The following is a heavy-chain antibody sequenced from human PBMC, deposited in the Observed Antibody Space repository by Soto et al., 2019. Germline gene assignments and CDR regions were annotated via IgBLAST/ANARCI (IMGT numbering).Heavy chain of an antibody. Sequence: EVQLVESGGGLIQPGGSLRLSCAVSEFTVRANYMSWVRQAPGKGLEWVSVIYSGDTTYYADSVKGRFIISRDISKNTLYLQMNILRAEDTAVYYCHGYGYWGQGTLVTVSS. CDR1: EFTVRANY. D-gene: IGHD5-12*01. V-gene: IGHV3-53*01. J-gene: IGHJ4*02. CDR2: IYSGDTT. CDR3: HGYGY.